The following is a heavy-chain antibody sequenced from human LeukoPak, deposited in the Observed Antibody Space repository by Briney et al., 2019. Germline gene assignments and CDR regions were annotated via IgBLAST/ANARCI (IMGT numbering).Heavy chain of an antibody. D-gene: IGHD5-18*01. CDR1: GGSISYSNSY. V-gene: IGHV4-39*07. Sequence: SETLSLTCTVSGGSISYSNSYWGWIRQPPGKGLEWIGNIYFSGSTYYKQSLKSRVTISVDTSKNQFSLKLSSVTAADTAVYYCARVAEWIQLWLFDYWGQGTLVTVSS. CDR2: IYFSGST. J-gene: IGHJ4*02. CDR3: ARVAEWIQLWLFDY.